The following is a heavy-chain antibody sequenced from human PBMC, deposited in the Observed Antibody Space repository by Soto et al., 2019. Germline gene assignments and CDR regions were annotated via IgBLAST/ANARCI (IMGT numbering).Heavy chain of an antibody. V-gene: IGHV3-48*02. CDR1: GFTLWNYS. CDR3: ARDRDAYCSNGVCSGLYFDY. CDR2: ISNNSSVT. D-gene: IGHD2-8*01. Sequence: GGAPRLSLAGSGFTLWNYSFNLPPPGPGEGVEGLSYISNNSSVTYYADSVKGRFTISRDNAKNSLYLQMSSLRDEDTAVYYCARDRDAYCSNGVCSGLYFDYWGRGALVTVSS. J-gene: IGHJ4*02.